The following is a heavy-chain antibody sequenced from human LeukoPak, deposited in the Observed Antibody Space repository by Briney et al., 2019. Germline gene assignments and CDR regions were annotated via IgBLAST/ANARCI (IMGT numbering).Heavy chain of an antibody. D-gene: IGHD3-10*01. CDR1: GGTFSSYA. J-gene: IGHJ6*03. CDR3: ARGGSGNYYYMDV. CDR2: IIPIFGTA. Sequence: SVKVSCKASGGTFSSYAISWVRQAPGQGLEWMGGIIPIFGTANYAQKFQGRVTITTDESTSTAYMELSSLRSGDTAVYYCARGGSGNYYYMDVWGKGTTVTVSS. V-gene: IGHV1-69*05.